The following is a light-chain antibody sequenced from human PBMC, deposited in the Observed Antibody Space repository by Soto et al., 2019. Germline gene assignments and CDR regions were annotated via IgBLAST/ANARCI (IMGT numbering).Light chain of an antibody. V-gene: IGKV3-11*01. CDR2: DAS. CDR3: QQRNYWPIT. Sequence: EIVMTQSPATLSVSPGERATLSCRASQIIISYLACYRQKPCQAPMRLVYDASNRATGIPAMFSGCGSGTDFTLTISSLEPEDFAVYYCQQRNYWPITFGQGTRLEIK. CDR1: QIIISY. J-gene: IGKJ5*01.